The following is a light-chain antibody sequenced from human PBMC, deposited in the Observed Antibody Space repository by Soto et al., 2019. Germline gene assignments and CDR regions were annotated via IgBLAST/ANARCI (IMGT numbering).Light chain of an antibody. V-gene: IGKV3-20*01. Sequence: EIVLTQSPGTLSLSPGERAILSCRASQSVSSSLAWYRQKPGQAHRLLIYGASSRATGIPDRFSGIGSGTDFTLTISRLEPEDFAVFYCQQYAASPITFGQGTRLEIK. J-gene: IGKJ5*01. CDR2: GAS. CDR3: QQYAASPIT. CDR1: QSVSSS.